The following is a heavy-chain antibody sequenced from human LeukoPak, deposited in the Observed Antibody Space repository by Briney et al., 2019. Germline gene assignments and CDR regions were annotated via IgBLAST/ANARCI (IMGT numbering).Heavy chain of an antibody. V-gene: IGHV3-48*02. Sequence: GGSLRLSCAASGNPFSSFSMNWVRQAPGKGLEWVSYISSTSSTIYYADSVQGRFTVSRDNDKNSLYLQMNSLRDDDTAVYYCARDLISGHYTFDYWGQGTLVTVSS. CDR1: GNPFSSFS. CDR2: ISSTSSTI. D-gene: IGHD4-11*01. J-gene: IGHJ4*02. CDR3: ARDLISGHYTFDY.